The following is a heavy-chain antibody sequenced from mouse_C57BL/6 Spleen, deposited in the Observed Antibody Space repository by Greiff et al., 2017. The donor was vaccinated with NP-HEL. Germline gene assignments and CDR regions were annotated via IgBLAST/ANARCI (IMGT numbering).Heavy chain of an antibody. V-gene: IGHV1-50*01. CDR1: GYTFTSYW. CDR3: ARKMDTTVGTYFDY. D-gene: IGHD1-1*01. CDR2: IDPSDSYT. Sequence: QVQLQQSGAELVKPGASVKLSCKASGYTFTSYWMQWVKQRPGQGLEWIGEIDPSDSYTNYNQKFKGKATLTVDTSSSTAYMQLSSLTSEDSAVYYCARKMDTTVGTYFDYWGQGTTLTVSS. J-gene: IGHJ2*01.